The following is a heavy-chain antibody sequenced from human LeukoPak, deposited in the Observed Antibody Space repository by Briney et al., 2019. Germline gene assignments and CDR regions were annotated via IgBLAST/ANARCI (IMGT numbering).Heavy chain of an antibody. Sequence: PGGSLRLSCAASGFTFSSYAMSWVRQAPGKGLEWVSAISGSGGSTYYADSVKGRFTISRDNSKNTLYLQMNSLRAEDTAVYYSAKRRIAAAGKGYYYYYMDVWGKGTTVTVSS. CDR3: AKRRIAAAGKGYYYYYMDV. V-gene: IGHV3-23*01. CDR1: GFTFSSYA. J-gene: IGHJ6*03. D-gene: IGHD6-13*01. CDR2: ISGSGGST.